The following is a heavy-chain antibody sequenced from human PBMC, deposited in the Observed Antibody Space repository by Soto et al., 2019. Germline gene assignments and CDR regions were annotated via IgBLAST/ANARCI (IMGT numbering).Heavy chain of an antibody. CDR2: IIPILGIA. D-gene: IGHD1-20*01. Sequence: QVQLVQSGAEVKKPGSSVKVSCKASGGTFSSYTISWVRQAPGQGLEWMGRIIPILGIANYAQKFQGRVTITADKSESTAYMELSSLRSEDTAVYYCARVVGYNWTPNDAFDIWGQGTMVTVSS. CDR1: GGTFSSYT. V-gene: IGHV1-69*02. CDR3: ARVVGYNWTPNDAFDI. J-gene: IGHJ3*02.